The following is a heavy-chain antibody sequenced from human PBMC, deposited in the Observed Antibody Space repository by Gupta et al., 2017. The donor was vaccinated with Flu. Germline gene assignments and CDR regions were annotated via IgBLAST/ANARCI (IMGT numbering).Heavy chain of an antibody. V-gene: IGHV4-61*03. J-gene: IGHJ4*02. CDR1: GFY. Sequence: GFYWSRIRQPPGKGLKWIEYNRDSRSANYNPSRKSRVTISVDTAKKHVSPRSTYVKAEDTAVYFYARNYTDGFSSGGLDSWDQGTLVPVA. D-gene: IGHD3-10*01. CDR2: NRDSRSA. CDR3: ARNYTDGFSSGGLDS.